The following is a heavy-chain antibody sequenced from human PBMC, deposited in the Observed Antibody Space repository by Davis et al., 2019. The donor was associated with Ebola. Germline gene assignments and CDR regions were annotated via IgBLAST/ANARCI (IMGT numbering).Heavy chain of an antibody. CDR1: GFTFSSYW. CDR2: IKQDGSEK. Sequence: PGGSLRLSCAASGFTFSSYWMSWVRQAPGKGLEWVANIKQDGSEKYYVDSVKGRFTISRDNAKNSLYLQMNSLRAEDTAVYYCAKDIQQQLFSRYYYYYGMDVWGQGTTVTVSS. CDR3: AKDIQQQLFSRYYYYYGMDV. D-gene: IGHD6-13*01. V-gene: IGHV3-7*01. J-gene: IGHJ6*02.